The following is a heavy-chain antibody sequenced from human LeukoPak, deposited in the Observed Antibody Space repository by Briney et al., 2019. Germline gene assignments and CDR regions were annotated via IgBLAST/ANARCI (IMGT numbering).Heavy chain of an antibody. V-gene: IGHV3-33*06. CDR1: GFTFSNYG. CDR2: IWYDGSKK. Sequence: WRSLRLSCAASGFTFSNYGMHWVRQAPGKGLEWVALIWYDGSKKYYADSVKGRFTISRDNTKNTLYLQMNSLRAEDTAVYYCAKPLRFLEWLGARDAFDGWGQGIMVTVSS. D-gene: IGHD3-3*01. CDR3: AKPLRFLEWLGARDAFDG. J-gene: IGHJ3*01.